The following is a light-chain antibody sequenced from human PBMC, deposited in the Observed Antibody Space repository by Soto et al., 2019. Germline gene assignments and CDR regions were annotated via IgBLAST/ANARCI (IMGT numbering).Light chain of an antibody. Sequence: QSALTQPPSASGSPGQSVTISCTGNSSDVGGYNYVSWYQQHPGKAPKLMIYEVSKRPSGVPDRFSGSKSGNTASLTVSGLQAEDEADYYCSSYAGSNTSFGGGTKLTVL. J-gene: IGLJ2*01. CDR3: SSYAGSNTS. CDR2: EVS. CDR1: SSDVGGYNY. V-gene: IGLV2-8*01.